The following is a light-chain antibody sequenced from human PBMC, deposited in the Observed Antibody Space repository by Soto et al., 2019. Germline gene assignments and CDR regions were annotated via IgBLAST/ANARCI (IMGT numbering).Light chain of an antibody. Sequence: QSLLTQPASVSGSPGQSITISCPGTSSVVGSYNLVSWYQQHPGKAPKLMIYEVSKRPSGVSNRFSGSKSGNTASLTISGLQAEDEADYYCCSYAGSSTYVFGTGTKVTVL. V-gene: IGLV2-23*02. CDR3: CSYAGSSTYV. J-gene: IGLJ1*01. CDR2: EVS. CDR1: SSVVGSYNL.